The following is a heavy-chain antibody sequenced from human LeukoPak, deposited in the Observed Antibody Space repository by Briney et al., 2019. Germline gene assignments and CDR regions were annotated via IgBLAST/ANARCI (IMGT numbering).Heavy chain of an antibody. V-gene: IGHV4-4*02. D-gene: IGHD3-10*01. J-gene: IGHJ6*03. CDR2: VSLGGGT. Sequence: PSETLSLTCAVSSVSISSDYWWSWVRQPPGKGLEWNAEVSLGGGTTYNPSLKSRVIVSVDKSKNQFSLNLTSVTAADTAIYYCARVFGESWYFYMDVWGKGTTVTVSS. CDR3: ARVFGESWYFYMDV. CDR1: SVSISSDYW.